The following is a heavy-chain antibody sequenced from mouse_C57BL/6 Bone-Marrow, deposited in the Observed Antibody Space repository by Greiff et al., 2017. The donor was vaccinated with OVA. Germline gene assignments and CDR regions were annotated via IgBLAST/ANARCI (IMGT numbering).Heavy chain of an antibody. D-gene: IGHD2-5*01. V-gene: IGHV1-61*01. Sequence: QVQLKQPGAELVRPGSSVKLSCKASGYTFTSYWMDWVKQRPGQGLEWIGNIYPSDSETHYNQKFKDKATLTVDKSSSTAYMQLSSLTSEDSAVYYCARGAYYSKDYAMDYWGQGTSVTVSS. CDR1: GYTFTSYW. J-gene: IGHJ4*01. CDR3: ARGAYYSKDYAMDY. CDR2: IYPSDSET.